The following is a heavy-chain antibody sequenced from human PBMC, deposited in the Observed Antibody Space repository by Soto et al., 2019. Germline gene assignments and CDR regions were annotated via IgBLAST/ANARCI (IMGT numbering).Heavy chain of an antibody. Sequence: XETLSLTCTVSGGSISSYYWSWIRQPPGKGLEWIGYIYYSGSTNYNPSLKSRVTISVDTSKNQFSLKLSSVTAADTAVYYCARGGSGSYYLTTVDYFDYWGQGTLVTVSS. J-gene: IGHJ4*02. CDR1: GGSISSYY. CDR2: IYYSGST. V-gene: IGHV4-59*01. D-gene: IGHD1-26*01. CDR3: ARGGSGSYYLTTVDYFDY.